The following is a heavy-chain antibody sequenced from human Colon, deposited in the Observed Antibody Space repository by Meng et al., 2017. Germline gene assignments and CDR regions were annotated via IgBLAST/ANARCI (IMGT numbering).Heavy chain of an antibody. D-gene: IGHD3-10*01. CDR1: GDSVSSSRAL. J-gene: IGHJ4*02. CDR2: TYYRCEWQK. CDR3: TTWYGEY. V-gene: IGHV6-1*02. Sequence: QVQLQQSGSGRVKPSQTPSLTCAISGDSVSSSRALWHCIRQSPSTGLEWLGQTYYRCEWQKHYGVSGKSRITISADTYRNQFSPNLNSVTPEDTAVYYCTTWYGEYWAQGTLVTVSS.